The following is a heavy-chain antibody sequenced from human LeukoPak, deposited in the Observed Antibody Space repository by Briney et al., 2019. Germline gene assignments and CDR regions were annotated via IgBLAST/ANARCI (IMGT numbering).Heavy chain of an antibody. V-gene: IGHV4-34*01. D-gene: IGHD3-10*01. J-gene: IGHJ6*02. CDR1: GGSFSGYY. CDR3: ARGRGVWYYYGMDV. Sequence: SETLSLTCAVYGGSFSGYYWSWIRQPPGKGLEWIGEINHSGSTNYNPSLKSRVTISVDTSKNQFSLKLSSVTAADTAVYYCARGRGVWYYYGMDVWGQGTTVTVSS. CDR2: INHSGST.